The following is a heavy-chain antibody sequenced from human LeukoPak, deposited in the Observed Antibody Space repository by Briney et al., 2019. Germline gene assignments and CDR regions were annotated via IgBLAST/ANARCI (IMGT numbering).Heavy chain of an antibody. CDR3: ARSSFRDDSSGYPRGFDY. CDR2: IISSSSYI. J-gene: IGHJ4*02. D-gene: IGHD3-22*01. CDR1: GFTFSSYS. V-gene: IGHV3-21*01. Sequence: GRSLRLSCAASGFTFSSYSMNWVRQAPGKGLEWVSSIISSSSYIYYADSVKGRFTISRDNAKNSLYLQMNSLRAEDTAVYYCARSSFRDDSSGYPRGFDYWGQGTLVTVSS.